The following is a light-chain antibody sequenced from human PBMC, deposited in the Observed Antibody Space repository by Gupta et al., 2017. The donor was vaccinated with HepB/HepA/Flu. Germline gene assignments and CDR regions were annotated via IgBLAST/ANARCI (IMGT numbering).Light chain of an antibody. CDR2: GGS. Sequence: EVVLTQSPGTLSLSPGEGATLSCRASQRFRSNYLAWYQQKPGQAPRLIVYGGSRTATGVPYRFGGSGSGTQFTLTISRLEPEDFGVYYCQHECYSPWPFGQGTKVEI. V-gene: IGKV3-20*01. CDR1: QRFRSNY. CDR3: QHECYSPWP. J-gene: IGKJ1*01.